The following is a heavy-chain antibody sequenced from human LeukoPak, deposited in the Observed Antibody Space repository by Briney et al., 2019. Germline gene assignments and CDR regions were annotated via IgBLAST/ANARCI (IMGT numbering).Heavy chain of an antibody. J-gene: IGHJ4*02. CDR3: GRCILSSLIVNDC. CDR2: IKQDGSET. V-gene: IGHV3-7*01. Sequence: PGGSLRLSCAASGITFSLYWMNWVRQTPGKGLECVANIKQDGSETYYVDSVKGRFTISRDNARNSLYLQMDSLRAEDTAVYYCGRCILSSLIVNDCWGQGTLVTVSS. CDR1: GITFSLYW. D-gene: IGHD1-14*01.